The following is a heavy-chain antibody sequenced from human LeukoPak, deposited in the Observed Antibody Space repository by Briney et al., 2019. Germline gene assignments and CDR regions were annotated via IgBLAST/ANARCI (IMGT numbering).Heavy chain of an antibody. V-gene: IGHV3-43*02. J-gene: IGHJ4*02. CDR3: AKDKVEEEYYFDY. D-gene: IGHD1-26*01. CDR2: ISGDGGST. Sequence: GGSLRLSCAASGFTFSNSWMTWVRQAPGKRLEWVSLISGDGGSTYYADSVKGRFTISRDNSKNSLYLQMNSLRTEDTALYYCAKDKVEEEYYFDYWGQGTWSPSPQ. CDR1: GFTFSNSW.